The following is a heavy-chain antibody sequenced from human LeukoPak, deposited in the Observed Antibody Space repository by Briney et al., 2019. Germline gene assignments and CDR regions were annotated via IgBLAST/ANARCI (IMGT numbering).Heavy chain of an antibody. D-gene: IGHD4-17*01. Sequence: PGGSLRLSCAASGFTFSSYAMSWVRQAPGKGLEWVSAISGSGGSTYYADSVKGRSTISRDNSKNTLYLQMNSLRAEDTAVYYCAKVRRAVTSYYYYGMDVWGQGTTVTVSS. CDR1: GFTFSSYA. CDR3: AKVRRAVTSYYYYGMDV. V-gene: IGHV3-23*01. J-gene: IGHJ6*02. CDR2: ISGSGGST.